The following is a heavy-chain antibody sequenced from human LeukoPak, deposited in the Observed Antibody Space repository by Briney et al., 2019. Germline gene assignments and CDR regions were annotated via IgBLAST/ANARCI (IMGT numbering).Heavy chain of an antibody. Sequence: GESLRLSCAASGFSLRSYGMHWVRQAPGKGLEWVAVISYDGSAKLYADSVKGRFTISRDTSKNTMDLQMNSLRNEDTAVYYCAKDPYHDYWGQGTLVTVSS. V-gene: IGHV3-30*18. J-gene: IGHJ4*02. CDR1: GFSLRSYG. CDR2: ISYDGSAK. CDR3: AKDPYHDY.